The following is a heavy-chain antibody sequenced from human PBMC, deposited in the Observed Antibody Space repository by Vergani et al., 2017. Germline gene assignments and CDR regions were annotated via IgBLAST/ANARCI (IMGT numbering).Heavy chain of an antibody. J-gene: IGHJ3*02. CDR1: GGSISSGSYY. CDR3: ARXFWVSQGVGAFET. CDR2: VFHSGSA. D-gene: IGHD3-3*02. Sequence: QLQLQESGPGLVKPSQTLSLTCTVSGGSISSGSYYWSWIRQPAGKGLEWIATVFHSGSAYYNPSLRRRVTISVETSKNQFSLRLTTLTAADTAVYYCARXFWVSQGVGAFETWGRGTEVSVSS. V-gene: IGHV4-61*02.